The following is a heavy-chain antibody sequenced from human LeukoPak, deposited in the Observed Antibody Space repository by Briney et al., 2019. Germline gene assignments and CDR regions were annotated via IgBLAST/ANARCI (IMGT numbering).Heavy chain of an antibody. CDR2: INHSGST. CDR3: AREPRMITFGGVISVYAFDI. J-gene: IGHJ3*02. D-gene: IGHD3-16*01. Sequence: SETLSLTCAVYGGSFSGYYWSWIRQSPGKGLEWIGEINHSGSTYYNPSLKSRVTISVDTSKNQFSLKLSSVTAADTAVYYCAREPRMITFGGVISVYAFDIWGQGTMVTVSS. CDR1: GGSFSGYY. V-gene: IGHV4-34*01.